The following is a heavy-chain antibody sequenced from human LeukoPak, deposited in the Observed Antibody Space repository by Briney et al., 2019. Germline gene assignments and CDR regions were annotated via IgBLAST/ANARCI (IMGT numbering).Heavy chain of an antibody. J-gene: IGHJ4*02. CDR2: INHSGST. CDR3: ARALVNFWSGYIDY. D-gene: IGHD3-3*01. Sequence: SSETLSLTCAVYGGSFSGYYWSWIRQPPGKGLEWIGEINHSGSTNYNPSLKSRVTISVDTSKNQFSLKLSSVTAADTAVYYCARALVNFWSGYIDYWGQGTLVTVSS. CDR1: GGSFSGYY. V-gene: IGHV4-34*01.